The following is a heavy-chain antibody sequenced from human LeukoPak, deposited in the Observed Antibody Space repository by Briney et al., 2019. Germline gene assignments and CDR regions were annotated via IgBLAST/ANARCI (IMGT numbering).Heavy chain of an antibody. CDR1: GGSFSGYY. CDR3: ASLWGFGELS. D-gene: IGHD3-10*01. V-gene: IGHV4-34*01. Sequence: SETLSLTCAVYGGSFSGYYWSWIRQPPGKGLEWIGEINHSGSTNYNPSLKSRVTISVDTSKNQFSLKLSSVTAADTAVYYCASLWGFGELSWGQGTLVTVSS. CDR2: INHSGST. J-gene: IGHJ5*02.